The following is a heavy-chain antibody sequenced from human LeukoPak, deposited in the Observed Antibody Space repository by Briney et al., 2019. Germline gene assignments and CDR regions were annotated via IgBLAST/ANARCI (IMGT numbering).Heavy chain of an antibody. D-gene: IGHD5-18*01. V-gene: IGHV3-21*01. J-gene: IGHJ4*02. CDR1: GFTFSSYS. CDR2: ISSSSSYI. CDR3: ASISTAMVIIDY. Sequence: AGGSLRLSCAASGFTFSSYSMNWVRQAPGKGLEWVSSISSSSSYIYYADSVKGRFTISRDNAKKSLYLQMNSLRAEDTAVYYCASISTAMVIIDYWGQGTLVTVSS.